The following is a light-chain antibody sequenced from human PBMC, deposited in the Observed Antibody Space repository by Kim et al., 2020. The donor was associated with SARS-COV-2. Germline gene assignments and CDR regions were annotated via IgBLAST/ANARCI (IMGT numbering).Light chain of an antibody. Sequence: ASLGDRVTITCRASQDINNFLAWYQQKPGKAPKLLIYGASTLQSGVPLRFSGSGSGTDFTLTISSLQPEDFATYYCQQFNGYPPAFGQGTRLEIK. CDR2: GAS. V-gene: IGKV1-9*01. J-gene: IGKJ5*01. CDR3: QQFNGYPPA. CDR1: QDINNF.